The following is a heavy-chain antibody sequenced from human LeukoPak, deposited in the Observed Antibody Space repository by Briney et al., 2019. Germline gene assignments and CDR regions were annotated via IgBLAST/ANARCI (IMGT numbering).Heavy chain of an antibody. D-gene: IGHD1-14*01. Sequence: VASVKVSCKGSGYTFDRYGVTWVRQAPGQGLEWMGWISTYNGNTTYAQKIQGRVTMTTDTSTNTVYMDLRSLRSDDTAVYYCARDLGHCRNVVCSSSAYWGRGTLVTVSS. V-gene: IGHV1-18*01. J-gene: IGHJ4*02. CDR3: ARDLGHCRNVVCSSSAY. CDR2: ISTYNGNT. CDR1: GYTFDRYG.